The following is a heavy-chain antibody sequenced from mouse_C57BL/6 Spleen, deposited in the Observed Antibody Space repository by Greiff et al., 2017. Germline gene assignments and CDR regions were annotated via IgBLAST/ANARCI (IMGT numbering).Heavy chain of an antibody. CDR1: GYTFPDYY. Sequence: QVQLQQSGAELVKPGASVKISCKASGYTFPDYYINWVKQRPGQGLEWIGKIGPGSGSTYYNEKFKGKATLTADKSSSTAYMQLSSLTSEDSAVYFCARLHYYYGSSFYFDYWGQGTTLTVSS. CDR2: IGPGSGST. D-gene: IGHD1-1*01. CDR3: ARLHYYYGSSFYFDY. J-gene: IGHJ2*01. V-gene: IGHV1-77*01.